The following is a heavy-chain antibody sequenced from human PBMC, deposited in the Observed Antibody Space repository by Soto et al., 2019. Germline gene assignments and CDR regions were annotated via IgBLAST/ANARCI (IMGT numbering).Heavy chain of an antibody. J-gene: IGHJ5*02. V-gene: IGHV4-59*01. CDR3: ARGQQLDDEHQGFDP. CDR2: IYYSGST. D-gene: IGHD6-13*01. CDR1: GGSISSYY. Sequence: SETLSLTCTVSGGSISSYYWSWIRQPPGKGLEWIGYIYYSGSTNYNPSLKSRVTISVDTSKNQSSLKLSSVTAADTAVYYCARGQQLDDEHQGFDPWGQGTLVTVSS.